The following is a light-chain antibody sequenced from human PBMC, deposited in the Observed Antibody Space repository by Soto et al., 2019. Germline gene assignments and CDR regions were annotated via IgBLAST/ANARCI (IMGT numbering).Light chain of an antibody. V-gene: IGKV3-15*01. Sequence: EIVMTQSPATLSLSPGERAALSCRASQSINSDLAWYHQKPGQPPRLLIYGASTRATGVPARFTGSESGSDFTLTISGLQSEDFAVYYCQQGHNWPLTFGQGTRLEI. CDR1: QSINSD. CDR2: GAS. J-gene: IGKJ2*01. CDR3: QQGHNWPLT.